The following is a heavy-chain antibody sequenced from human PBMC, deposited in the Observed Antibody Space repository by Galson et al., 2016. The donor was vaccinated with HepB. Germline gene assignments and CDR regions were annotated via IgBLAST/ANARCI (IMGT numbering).Heavy chain of an antibody. J-gene: IGHJ4*02. CDR3: AREGVDLGATVPHFEA. V-gene: IGHV1-46*01. CDR1: DYTFTSQY. CDR2: INPRGGCT. D-gene: IGHD5-12*01. Sequence: SVKVSCKASDYTFTSQYMHWVRQAPGQGLEWVGVINPRGGCTSTAQKFQGRLTLTTDTSTQMFYLELSSLNPEDTAIYYCAREGVDLGATVPHFEAWGQGSLVAASS.